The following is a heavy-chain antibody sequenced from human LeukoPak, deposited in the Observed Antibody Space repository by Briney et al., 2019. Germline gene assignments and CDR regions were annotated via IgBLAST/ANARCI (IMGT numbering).Heavy chain of an antibody. CDR1: EYNLTSYW. Sequence: GESLKISCKLSEYNLTSYWIGWVRQMSGKGLEWMGIIYPGDSHTRYGPSFQGQVTISADKSISTAYLQWSSLKASDTAMYYCARHASWRVATITFDYWGQGTLVTVSS. V-gene: IGHV5-51*01. CDR3: ARHASWRVATITFDY. D-gene: IGHD5-12*01. J-gene: IGHJ4*02. CDR2: IYPGDSHT.